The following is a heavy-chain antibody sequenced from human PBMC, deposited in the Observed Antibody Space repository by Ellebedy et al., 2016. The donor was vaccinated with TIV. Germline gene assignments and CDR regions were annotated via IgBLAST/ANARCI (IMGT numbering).Heavy chain of an antibody. D-gene: IGHD3-16*01. V-gene: IGHV3-23*01. CDR1: GFSFSTYA. Sequence: GESLKISCVGSGFSFSTYATAWVRQTPGKGLEWVSGIYRGGGKTYYADSVKGRFTISRDNSKNTMYLEMNSLRAEDTAIYHCAKDQVGGDGRWVFDLWGQGTMVTVSS. CDR3: AKDQVGGDGRWVFDL. J-gene: IGHJ3*01. CDR2: IYRGGGKT.